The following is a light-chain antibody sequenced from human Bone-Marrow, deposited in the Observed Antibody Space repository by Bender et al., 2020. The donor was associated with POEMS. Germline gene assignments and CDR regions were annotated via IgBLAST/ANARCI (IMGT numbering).Light chain of an antibody. V-gene: IGLV1-44*01. Sequence: QSVLTQPLSASGTPGQSVTISCSGTSSNFGNNAANWYQHVPGTAPKLLIYSNNQRPSGVPDRLSASTSGTSASLAISGLHSDDEADYYCSSWDDSLNGWVFGGGTKLTVL. CDR1: SSNFGNNA. CDR3: SSWDDSLNGWV. CDR2: SNN. J-gene: IGLJ3*02.